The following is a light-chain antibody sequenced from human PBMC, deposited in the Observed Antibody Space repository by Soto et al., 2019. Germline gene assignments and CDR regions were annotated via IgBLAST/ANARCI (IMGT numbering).Light chain of an antibody. CDR2: GAS. CDR1: QTIGSNY. J-gene: IGKJ1*01. V-gene: IGKV3-20*01. Sequence: VLTHSPCTLSLSSGEGATLSCGASQTIGSNYLAWYQHKNGQAPRLVIQGASSRATGVPDRFSGSGYGTDFNLTISRLETEDSAVYYCQQYDSSPWTFGQGTKVDIK. CDR3: QQYDSSPWT.